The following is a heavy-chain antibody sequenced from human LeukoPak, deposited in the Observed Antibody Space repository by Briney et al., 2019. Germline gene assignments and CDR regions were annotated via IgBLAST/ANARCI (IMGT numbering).Heavy chain of an antibody. CDR1: GFTFSNHA. J-gene: IGHJ6*02. D-gene: IGHD2-15*01. V-gene: IGHV3-13*01. CDR2: IGTAGDT. CDR3: AKDTAIGYCSGGSCYLGYYGMDV. Sequence: GGSLRLSCATSGFTFSNHAMHWVRQATGKGLEWVSAIGTAGDTFYPGSVKGRFTISRDNSKNTLYLQMNSLRAEDTAVYYCAKDTAIGYCSGGSCYLGYYGMDVWGQGTTVTVSS.